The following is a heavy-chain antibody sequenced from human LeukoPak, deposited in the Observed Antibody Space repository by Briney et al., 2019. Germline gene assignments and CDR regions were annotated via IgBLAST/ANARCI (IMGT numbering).Heavy chain of an antibody. D-gene: IGHD3-10*01. CDR2: INAGNGNT. V-gene: IGHV1-3*01. Sequence: ASVTVSCKASGYTFTSYAMHWVRQAPGQRLEWMGWINAGNGNTKYSQKFQGRVTITRDTSASTAYMELSSLRSEDTAVYYCARGQIWFGELPSFDYWGQGTLVTVSS. J-gene: IGHJ4*02. CDR1: GYTFTSYA. CDR3: ARGQIWFGELPSFDY.